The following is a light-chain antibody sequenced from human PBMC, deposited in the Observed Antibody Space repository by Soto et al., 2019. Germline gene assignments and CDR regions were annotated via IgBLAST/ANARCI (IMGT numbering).Light chain of an antibody. V-gene: IGKV3-15*01. CDR1: QSVRSN. J-gene: IGKJ1*01. CDR2: GAS. CDR3: QQYDNWWT. Sequence: EIVMTQSPAALSLSPGERATLSCRASQSVRSNLAWYQRKPGQAPRLLIYGASTRATGIPARFSGSGSGTEFTLTISSLQSEDFAVYYCQQYDNWWTFGQGTKVDI.